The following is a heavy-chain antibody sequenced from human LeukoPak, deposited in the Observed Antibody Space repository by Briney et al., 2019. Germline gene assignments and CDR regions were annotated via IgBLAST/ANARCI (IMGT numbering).Heavy chain of an antibody. Sequence: GESLKISCKGSGYRFSSYWISWVRQMPGKGLEWMGRIDPSDSYTNYSPSLQGHVTISSDKSISTAYLQWGSLKASDTAIYYCARRVWDGYSGTYYDDYWGQGTLVTVSS. CDR1: GYRFSSYW. J-gene: IGHJ4*02. V-gene: IGHV5-10-1*01. CDR3: ARRVWDGYSGTYYDDY. CDR2: IDPSDSYT. D-gene: IGHD1-26*01.